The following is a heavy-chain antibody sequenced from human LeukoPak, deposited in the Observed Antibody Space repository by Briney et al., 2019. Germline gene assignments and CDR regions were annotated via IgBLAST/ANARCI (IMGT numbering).Heavy chain of an antibody. D-gene: IGHD4-17*01. CDR2: ISYDGSNK. V-gene: IGHV3-30*18. CDR3: AKDRVATVTTANWFDP. J-gene: IGHJ5*02. Sequence: GGSLRLSCAASGFTFSSYGMHWVRQAPGKGLGWVAVISYDGSNKYYADSVKGRFTISRDNSKNTLYLQMNSLRAEDTAVYYCAKDRVATVTTANWFDPWGQGTLVTVSS. CDR1: GFTFSSYG.